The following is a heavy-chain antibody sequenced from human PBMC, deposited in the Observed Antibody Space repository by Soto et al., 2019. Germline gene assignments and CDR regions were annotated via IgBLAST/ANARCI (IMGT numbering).Heavy chain of an antibody. Sequence: QVQLQESGPGLLKPSETLSLTCSVSGGSVSAKTYYWSWIRQPPGKILEWIGYVYYSGTTNYNPSLKSRVTISVDLSKNRFSLSLSSVTTADTALYYCARTTAVPNTLRSRYFFDYWGQGTLVTVSS. V-gene: IGHV4-61*01. D-gene: IGHD4-17*01. J-gene: IGHJ4*02. CDR2: VYYSGTT. CDR3: ARTTAVPNTLRSRYFFDY. CDR1: GGSVSAKTYY.